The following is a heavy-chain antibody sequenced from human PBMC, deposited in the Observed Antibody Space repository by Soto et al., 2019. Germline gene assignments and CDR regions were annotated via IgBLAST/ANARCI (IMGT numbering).Heavy chain of an antibody. V-gene: IGHV4-59*12. J-gene: IGHJ6*02. CDR1: GGSISSYY. Sequence: SETLSLTCTVSGGSISSYYWSWIRQPPGKGLEWIGYIYYSGSTNYNPSLKSRVTISVDTSKNQFSLKLSSVTAADTAVYYCASASYYDILTGWIYGMDVWGQGTTVTVSS. D-gene: IGHD3-9*01. CDR2: IYYSGST. CDR3: ASASYYDILTGWIYGMDV.